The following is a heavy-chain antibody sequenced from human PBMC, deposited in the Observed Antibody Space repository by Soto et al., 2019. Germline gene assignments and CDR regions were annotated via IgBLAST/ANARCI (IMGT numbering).Heavy chain of an antibody. Sequence: QLQLQESGPGLVKPSETLSRSCVVSGDSISTSAYYWGWIRQPPGKGLQWIGSIDYSGNTSYTPSLKSRVTISVDTSKNQFSLTLNSVTAADTAFYYCARHPLRGLGVTYWGQGTLVTVSS. D-gene: IGHD2-15*01. CDR2: IDYSGNT. J-gene: IGHJ4*02. CDR1: GDSISTSAYY. V-gene: IGHV4-39*01. CDR3: ARHPLRGLGVTY.